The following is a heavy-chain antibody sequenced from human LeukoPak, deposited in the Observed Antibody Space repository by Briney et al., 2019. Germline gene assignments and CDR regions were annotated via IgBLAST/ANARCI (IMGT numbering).Heavy chain of an antibody. CDR3: ASGPVADPKGHDY. D-gene: IGHD6-19*01. CDR2: IIPIFGTV. CDR1: GGTFSSYA. V-gene: IGHV1-69*05. Sequence: SVKVSCKASGGTFSSYAISWVRQAPGQGLEWMGRIIPIFGTVNYAQKFQGRVTITTDESTSTACMELSSLRSEDTAVYYCASGPVADPKGHDYWGQGTLVTVSS. J-gene: IGHJ4*02.